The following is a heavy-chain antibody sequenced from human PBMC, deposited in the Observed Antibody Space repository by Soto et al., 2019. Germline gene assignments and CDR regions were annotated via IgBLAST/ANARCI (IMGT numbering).Heavy chain of an antibody. CDR2: ISNSGGAT. Sequence: EVQLLESGGGLVQPGGSLRLSCAASGFAFSSCAMTWVRQAPGKGLEWVSSISNSGGATFYADSVKGRFTVSRENSKNTLYLQMNSLRTEDTALYYCAKELSYNSGMPFDYWGQGTLVTVSS. CDR3: AKELSYNSGMPFDY. J-gene: IGHJ4*02. D-gene: IGHD3-10*01. V-gene: IGHV3-23*01. CDR1: GFAFSSCA.